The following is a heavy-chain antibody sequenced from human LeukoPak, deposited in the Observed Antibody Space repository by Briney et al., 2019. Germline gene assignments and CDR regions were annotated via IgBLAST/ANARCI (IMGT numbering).Heavy chain of an antibody. V-gene: IGHV1-69*05. J-gene: IGHJ4*02. CDR1: GGTFSSYS. CDR2: IIPIFGTA. Sequence: ASVKVSCKASGGTFSSYSISWVRQAPGQGLEWMGGIIPIFGTANYAQKFQGRVTITTDESTSTAYMELSSLRSDDTAVYYCARDRVDYSSSPFDYWGQGTLVTVSS. D-gene: IGHD6-6*01. CDR3: ARDRVDYSSSPFDY.